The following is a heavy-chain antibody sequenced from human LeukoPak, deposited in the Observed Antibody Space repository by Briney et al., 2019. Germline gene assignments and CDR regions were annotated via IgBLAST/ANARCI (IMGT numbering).Heavy chain of an antibody. V-gene: IGHV1-69*04. D-gene: IGHD5-18*01. CDR2: IIPILGIA. Sequence: GASVKVSCKASGGTFSSYAIRWVRQAPGQGLEWMGRIIPILGIANYAQKFQGRVTITADKSTSTAYMELSSLRSEDTAVYYCARASYGYVDFDYWGQGTLVTVSS. CDR1: GGTFSSYA. CDR3: ARASYGYVDFDY. J-gene: IGHJ4*02.